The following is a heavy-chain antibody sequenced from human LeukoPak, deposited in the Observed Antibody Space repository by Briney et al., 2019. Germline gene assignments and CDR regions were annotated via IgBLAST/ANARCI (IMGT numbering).Heavy chain of an antibody. CDR2: IIPILGIA. Sequence: GASVKVSCKASGGTFSSYAISRVRQAPGQGLEWMGRIIPILGIANYAQKFQGRVTITADKSTSTAYMELSSLRSEDTAVYYCARVFGYDSPDYWGQGTLVTVSS. CDR1: GGTFSSYA. V-gene: IGHV1-69*04. J-gene: IGHJ4*02. CDR3: ARVFGYDSPDY. D-gene: IGHD5-12*01.